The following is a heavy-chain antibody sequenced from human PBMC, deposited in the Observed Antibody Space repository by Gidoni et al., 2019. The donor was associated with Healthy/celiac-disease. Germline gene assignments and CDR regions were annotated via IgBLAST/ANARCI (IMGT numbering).Heavy chain of an antibody. CDR3: ARAPLLWFGESIDFDY. D-gene: IGHD3-10*01. Sequence: QVPLKESGPGLVKPSQTLSLTCTVSGGSISSGSYYWSWIRQPAVKGLEWIVRIYTSGSTNDIPSLKSRVTIAVDTSKNQFSLKLSSVTAADTAVYYCARAPLLWFGESIDFDYWGQGTLVTVSS. J-gene: IGHJ4*02. V-gene: IGHV4-61*02. CDR1: GGSISSGSYY. CDR2: IYTSGST.